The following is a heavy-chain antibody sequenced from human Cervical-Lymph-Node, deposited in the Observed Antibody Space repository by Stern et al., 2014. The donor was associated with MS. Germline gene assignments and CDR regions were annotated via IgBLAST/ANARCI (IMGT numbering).Heavy chain of an antibody. Sequence: EMQLVESGGGLVKPGGSLRLSCAASGFTFSSYSMNWVRQAPGKGLEWVSSISSSSSYIYYADSVKGRFTISRDNAKNSLYLQMNSLRAEDTAVYYCASLPCGGDCAVDYWGQGTLVTVSS. CDR3: ASLPCGGDCAVDY. J-gene: IGHJ4*02. V-gene: IGHV3-21*01. CDR2: ISSSSSYI. CDR1: GFTFSSYS. D-gene: IGHD2-21*02.